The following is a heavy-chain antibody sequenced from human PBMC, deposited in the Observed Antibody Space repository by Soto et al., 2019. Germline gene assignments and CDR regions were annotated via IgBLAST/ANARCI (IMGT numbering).Heavy chain of an antibody. V-gene: IGHV3-23*01. CDR3: ETQQMGVIRALDY. D-gene: IGHD1-26*01. J-gene: IGHJ4*02. CDR2: IRETGNT. CDR1: GFTFSNYA. Sequence: GGSLRLSCAASGFTFSNYAMSWIRQAPGKGLEWVSTIRETGNTYYADSVRGRFATSRDNSENTLYLQMSSLRAEDTAVYYCETQQMGVIRALDYWGQGTLVTVSS.